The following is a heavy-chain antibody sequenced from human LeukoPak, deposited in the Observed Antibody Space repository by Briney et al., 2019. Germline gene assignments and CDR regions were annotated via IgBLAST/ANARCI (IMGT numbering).Heavy chain of an antibody. CDR1: GFTFSSFG. CDR2: ISGIGVRT. CDR3: ARERYCSSTSCLDY. D-gene: IGHD2-2*01. Sequence: GGSLRLSCAASGFTFSSFGMSWVRQAPGKGLEWVSAISGIGVRTYYADSVKGRFTISRDNSKNTLFLQMNSLRAEDTAAYYCARERYCSSTSCLDYWGQGTLVTVSS. J-gene: IGHJ4*02. V-gene: IGHV3-23*01.